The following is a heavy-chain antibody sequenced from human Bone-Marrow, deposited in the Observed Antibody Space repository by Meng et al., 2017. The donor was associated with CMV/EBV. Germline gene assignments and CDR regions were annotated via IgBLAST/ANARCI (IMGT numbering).Heavy chain of an antibody. D-gene: IGHD1/OR15-1a*01. V-gene: IGHV3-64*02. CDR3: ARRGNSYAFDI. Sequence: GGSLRLSCAASGFSFSTSPMHWVRQAPGKGLEYVSAITSNGGNTYYADSVKGRFTISRDNSKNTLYLQMGSLRAEDMAVYYCARRGNSYAFDIWGQGTMVTVS. CDR1: GFSFSTSP. J-gene: IGHJ3*02. CDR2: ITSNGGNT.